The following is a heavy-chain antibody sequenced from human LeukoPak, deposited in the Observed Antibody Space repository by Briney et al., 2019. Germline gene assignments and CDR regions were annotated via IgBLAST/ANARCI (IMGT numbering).Heavy chain of an antibody. V-gene: IGHV1-8*02. Sequence: ASVKVSCKASGYTFTSYDINWVRQATGQGLEWMGWMNPNSGNTGYAQKFQGRVTMTRDTSISTAYMELSRLRSDDTAVYYCARIRGSSTEYGYWGQGTLVTVSS. CDR2: MNPNSGNT. J-gene: IGHJ4*02. CDR1: GYTFTSYD. D-gene: IGHD2/OR15-2a*01. CDR3: ARIRGSSTEYGY.